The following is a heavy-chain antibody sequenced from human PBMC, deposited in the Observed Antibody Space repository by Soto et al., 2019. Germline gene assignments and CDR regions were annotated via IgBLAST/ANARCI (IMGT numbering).Heavy chain of an antibody. V-gene: IGHV4-38-2*02. CDR2: IYHSGST. D-gene: IGHD3-3*01. CDR3: AKEGIGGIFGAGGFDP. J-gene: IGHJ5*02. Sequence: PSETLSLTCVVSGYSISSGYYWDWIRQPPGKGLEWIGSIYHSGSTYYNPSLRSRVTILIDTSKNQFSLTLTSVTAADTAMYYCAKEGIGGIFGAGGFDPWGQGTLVTVSS. CDR1: GYSISSGYY.